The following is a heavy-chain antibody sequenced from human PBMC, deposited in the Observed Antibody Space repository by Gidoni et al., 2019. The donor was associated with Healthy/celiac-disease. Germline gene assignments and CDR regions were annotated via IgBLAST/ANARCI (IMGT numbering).Heavy chain of an antibody. D-gene: IGHD6-13*01. Sequence: QVQLFQSGAEVTKPGASVKVSCKASRYTFTGYYMHWLRQAPGQGLEWMRRINPNSGGTNYAQKFQGRVTMTRDTSISTAYMELSRLRSDDTAVYYCARVAQQQLAASGYWGQGTLVTVSS. V-gene: IGHV1-2*06. J-gene: IGHJ4*02. CDR2: INPNSGGT. CDR3: ARVAQQQLAASGY. CDR1: RYTFTGYY.